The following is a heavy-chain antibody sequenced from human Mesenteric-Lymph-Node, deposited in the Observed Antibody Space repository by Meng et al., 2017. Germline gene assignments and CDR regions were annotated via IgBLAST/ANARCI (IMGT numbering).Heavy chain of an antibody. J-gene: IGHJ3*02. CDR3: AKDRYDILSGGAFDI. D-gene: IGHD3-9*01. CDR2: ISWNSGSI. CDR1: GFTFSSYE. V-gene: IGHV3-9*01. Sequence: SLKISCAASGFTFSSYEMNWVRQAPGKGPEWVSGISWNSGSIAYADSVKGRFTISRDNSKNTLYLQMNSLRAEDTALYYCAKDRYDILSGGAFDIWGQGTMVTVSS.